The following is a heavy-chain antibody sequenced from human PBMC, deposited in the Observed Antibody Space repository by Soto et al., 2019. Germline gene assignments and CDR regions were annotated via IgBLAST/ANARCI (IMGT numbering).Heavy chain of an antibody. Sequence: ASVKVSCKASGGTFSSYAISWVRQAPGQGLEWMGGIIPIFGTANYAQKFQGRVTITADESTSTAYIEPSSLRSEDTAVYYCARSTFGGVIFGKAGYYYYGMDVWGQGTTVTVSS. CDR3: ARSTFGGVIFGKAGYYYYGMDV. D-gene: IGHD3-16*02. CDR2: IIPIFGTA. CDR1: GGTFSSYA. V-gene: IGHV1-69*13. J-gene: IGHJ6*02.